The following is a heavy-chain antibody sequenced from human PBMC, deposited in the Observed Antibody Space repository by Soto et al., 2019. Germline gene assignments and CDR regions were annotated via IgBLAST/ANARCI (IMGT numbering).Heavy chain of an antibody. CDR3: TTDFWTLNRWDYYYGMDV. CDR2: IKSKTDGGTT. CDR1: GFTFSNAW. J-gene: IGHJ6*02. D-gene: IGHD3-3*01. V-gene: IGHV3-15*07. Sequence: EVQLVESGGGLVKPGGSLRLSCAASGFTFSNAWMNWVRQAPGKGLEWVGRIKSKTDGGTTDYAAPVKGRFTISRDDSKNTLYLQMNSLKTEDTAVYYCTTDFWTLNRWDYYYGMDVWGRGTTVTVSS.